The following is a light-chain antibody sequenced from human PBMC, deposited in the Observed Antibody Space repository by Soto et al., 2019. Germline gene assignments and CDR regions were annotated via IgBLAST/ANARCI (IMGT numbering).Light chain of an antibody. V-gene: IGLV3-21*02. CDR2: DDS. CDR1: NIGRKS. J-gene: IGLJ1*01. CDR3: QLWDSSSDQYV. Sequence: SYELTQPPSVSVAPGQTARIICGGNNIGRKSVHWYQQKPGQAPVVVVYDDSERPSGIPERFYGSNSGNTATLTISRVEAGDEADYYCQLWDSSSDQYVFGTGTKVTV.